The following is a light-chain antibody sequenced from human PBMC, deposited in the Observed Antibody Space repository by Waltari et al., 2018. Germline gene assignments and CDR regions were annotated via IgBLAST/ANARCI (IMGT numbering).Light chain of an antibody. CDR2: RDD. CDR3: AVWDDSLNGWV. CDR1: DSNIGNNM. J-gene: IGLJ3*02. V-gene: IGLV1-44*01. Sequence: QSVLTQSPSASGTPGQRATISCSGSDSNIGNNMVHWYQQFPGTAPKPLIHRDDQRPSGVPDRFSGSKSGTSASLGISGLQSEDEAIYFCAVWDDSLNGWVFGGGTKVTVL.